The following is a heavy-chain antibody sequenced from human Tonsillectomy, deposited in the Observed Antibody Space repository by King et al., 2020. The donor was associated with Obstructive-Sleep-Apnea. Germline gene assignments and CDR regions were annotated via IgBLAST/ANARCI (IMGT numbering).Heavy chain of an antibody. Sequence: VQLVESGGGLVKPGGSLRLSCAASGFTFSSYIMNRVRQAPVKWLEWVSSISSSSSYIYYADSVKGRFTISRDNAKNSLYLQMNSLRAEDTAVYYCVIHYGDLPFDYWGQGTLVTVSS. D-gene: IGHD4-17*01. J-gene: IGHJ4*02. V-gene: IGHV3-21*01. CDR1: GFTFSSYI. CDR3: VIHYGDLPFDY. CDR2: ISSSSSYI.